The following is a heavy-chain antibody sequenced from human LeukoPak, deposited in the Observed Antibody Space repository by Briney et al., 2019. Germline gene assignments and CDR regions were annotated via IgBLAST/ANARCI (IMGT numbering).Heavy chain of an antibody. J-gene: IGHJ4*02. CDR1: GFTFSSYG. CDR3: ARPYDTRGYFPDY. CDR2: IWYDGSNK. Sequence: PGRSLRLSCAASGFTFSSYGMHWVRQAPGKGLEWVAVIWYDGSNKYYADSVKGRFTISRDNSKNTLYLQMNSLRAEDTAVYYCARPYDTRGYFPDYWGQGTLVTVSS. V-gene: IGHV3-33*01. D-gene: IGHD3-22*01.